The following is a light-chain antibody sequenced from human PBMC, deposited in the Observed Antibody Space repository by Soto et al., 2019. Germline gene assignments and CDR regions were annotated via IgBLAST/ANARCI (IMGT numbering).Light chain of an antibody. V-gene: IGLV2-23*01. Sequence: QSALTQPASVSGSPGQSITISCTGTSSDVGSYNLVSWYQQHLGKAPKLMIYEGSKRPSGVSNRFSGSKSGNTASLTISGLQDEYEADYYCCSYAGSHYVFGTGTKLTVL. CDR2: EGS. CDR3: CSYAGSHYV. J-gene: IGLJ1*01. CDR1: SSDVGSYNL.